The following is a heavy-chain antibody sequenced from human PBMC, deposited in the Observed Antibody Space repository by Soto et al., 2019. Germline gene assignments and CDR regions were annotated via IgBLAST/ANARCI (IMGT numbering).Heavy chain of an antibody. V-gene: IGHV3-74*01. CDR1: EYTFSSYW. CDR2: INNDGSIT. D-gene: IGHD2-21*02. CDR3: ARVAGGDRPYYFDY. Sequence: GGSLRLSCAASEYTFSSYWMHWVRQAPGKGLVWVSHINNDGSITTYADSVKGRFSISRDNAKNTLYLQMSSLRAEDTAVYYCARVAGGDRPYYFDYWGQGTLVTVSS. J-gene: IGHJ4*02.